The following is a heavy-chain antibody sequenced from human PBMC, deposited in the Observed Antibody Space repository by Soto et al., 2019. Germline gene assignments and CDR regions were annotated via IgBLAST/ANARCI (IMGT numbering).Heavy chain of an antibody. CDR2: ISYDGSNK. D-gene: IGHD4-17*01. V-gene: IGHV3-30*18. J-gene: IGHJ4*02. CDR3: AKSLLDYGGNLIDY. CDR1: GFPFSSYG. Sequence: QVQLVESGGGVVQPGRSLRLSCAASGFPFSSYGMHWVRQAPGKGLEWVAVISYDGSNKYYADSVKGRFTISRDNSKNTLYLQMNSLRAEDTAVYYCAKSLLDYGGNLIDYWGQGTLVTVSS.